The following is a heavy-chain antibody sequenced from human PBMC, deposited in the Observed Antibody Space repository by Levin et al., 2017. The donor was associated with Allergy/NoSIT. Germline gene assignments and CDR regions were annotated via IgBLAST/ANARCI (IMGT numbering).Heavy chain of an antibody. CDR1: GFSISTSGVG. CDR2: IYWDDDK. CDR3: ANRLSIGYGGSWNRAEFDY. D-gene: IGHD6-13*01. J-gene: IGHJ4*02. V-gene: IGHV2-5*02. Sequence: SGPTLVKPTQTLTLTCTFSGFSISTSGVGVGWIRQPPGKALEWLVVIYWDDDKRYSPSLKNRITITKDTSKNQVVLTMTNMDPVDTATYYCANRLSIGYGGSWNRAEFDYWGQGILVTVSS.